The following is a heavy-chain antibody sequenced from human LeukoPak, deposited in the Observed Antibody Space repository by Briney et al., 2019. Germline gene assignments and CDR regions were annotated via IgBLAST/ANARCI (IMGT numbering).Heavy chain of an antibody. J-gene: IGHJ4*02. CDR3: AYAWYYYGSGSRGDY. D-gene: IGHD3-10*01. CDR1: GFTFSSYE. CDR2: ISSSGSTI. V-gene: IGHV3-48*03. Sequence: GGSLRLSCAASGFTFSSYEMNWVRQAPGKGLEWVSYISSSGSTIYYADSVKGRFTISRDNAKNSLYLQMNSLRAEDTAVYYCAYAWYYYGSGSRGDYWGQGTLVTVSS.